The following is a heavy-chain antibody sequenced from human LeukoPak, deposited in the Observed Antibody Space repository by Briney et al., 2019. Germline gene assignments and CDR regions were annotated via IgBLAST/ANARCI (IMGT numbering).Heavy chain of an antibody. D-gene: IGHD3-9*01. J-gene: IGHJ2*01. CDR2: IYYSVST. CDR1: GGSISSSSYY. CDR3: ARHVKDYDMLTGYYKPKAPYWYFDL. V-gene: IGHV4-39*01. Sequence: SETLSLTCTVSGGSISSSSYYWGWIRQPPGKGLECNGCIYYSVSTYYKPSLKSRVTISVDTSKNKFSLTLSSVTAADTAVYYCARHVKDYDMLTGYYKPKAPYWYFDLWGRGTLVTVSS.